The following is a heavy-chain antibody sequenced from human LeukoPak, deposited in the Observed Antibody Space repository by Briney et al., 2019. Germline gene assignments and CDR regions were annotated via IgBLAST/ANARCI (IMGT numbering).Heavy chain of an antibody. Sequence: GRSLRLSCAASGFTFDDYAMHWVRQAPGKGLEWVSGISWNSGSIGYADSVKGRFTISRDNDKNSLYLQMNSLRAEDTALDYCAKSLAGYGRTARYYFDYWGQGTLVTVSS. CDR3: AKSLAGYGRTARYYFDY. D-gene: IGHD6-6*01. J-gene: IGHJ4*02. V-gene: IGHV3-9*01. CDR1: GFTFDDYA. CDR2: ISWNSGSI.